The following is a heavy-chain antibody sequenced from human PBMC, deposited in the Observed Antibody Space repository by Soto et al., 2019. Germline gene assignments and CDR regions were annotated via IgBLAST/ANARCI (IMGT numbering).Heavy chain of an antibody. CDR2: ISGSGGST. Sequence: GGSLRLSCAASGFTFSSYAMSWVRQAPGKGLEWVSGISGSGGSTYYADFVKGRFTTSRDKSKNTLYLQMNSLRAEDTAVYYCAKDIVVVVAAGDAFDIWGQGTMVTVSS. D-gene: IGHD2-15*01. J-gene: IGHJ3*02. CDR3: AKDIVVVVAAGDAFDI. V-gene: IGHV3-23*01. CDR1: GFTFSSYA.